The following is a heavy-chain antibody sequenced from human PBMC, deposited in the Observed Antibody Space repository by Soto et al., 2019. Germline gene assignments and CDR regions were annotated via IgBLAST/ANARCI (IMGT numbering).Heavy chain of an antibody. D-gene: IGHD3-22*01. CDR3: AHTYETSWRNFGY. Sequence: GMGVGWIRQPPGKALEWLALIYWDGDRRYSPSLMSRLTIAKDTSKNQVVLTVANVDPVDTATYYCAHTYETSWRNFGYWAQGILVTVSS. CDR1: GMG. J-gene: IGHJ4*02. CDR2: IYWDGDR. V-gene: IGHV2-5*02.